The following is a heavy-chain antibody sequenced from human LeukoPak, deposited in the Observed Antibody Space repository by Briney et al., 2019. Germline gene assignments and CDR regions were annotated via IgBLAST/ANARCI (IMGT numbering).Heavy chain of an antibody. CDR1: GFTFTNSA. D-gene: IGHD6-13*01. J-gene: IGHJ6*02. CDR3: AATYSSSWYDLTYYYYGMDV. V-gene: IGHV1-58*02. Sequence: ASVKVSCKASGFTFTNSAMQWVRQARGQRLEWIGWIVVGSGNTNYAQKFQERVTITRDMSTSTAYMELSSLRSEDTAVYYCAATYSSSWYDLTYYYYGMDVWGQGTTVTVSS. CDR2: IVVGSGNT.